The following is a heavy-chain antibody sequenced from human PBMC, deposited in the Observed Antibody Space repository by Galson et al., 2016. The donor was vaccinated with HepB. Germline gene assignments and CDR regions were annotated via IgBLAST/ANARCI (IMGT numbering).Heavy chain of an antibody. CDR1: GDSISSRNYY. Sequence: ETLSLTCSVSGDSISSRNYYWGWIRQPPGKGLDWIGSIYYSGTTYYNPSPQSRASISLDTSKNQFSLKMFSVTAADTAVFYCVRQTRMITGWSWAYFDNWGQGILVTVSS. J-gene: IGHJ4*02. CDR2: IYYSGTT. CDR3: VRQTRMITGWSWAYFDN. V-gene: IGHV4-39*01. D-gene: IGHD6-19*01.